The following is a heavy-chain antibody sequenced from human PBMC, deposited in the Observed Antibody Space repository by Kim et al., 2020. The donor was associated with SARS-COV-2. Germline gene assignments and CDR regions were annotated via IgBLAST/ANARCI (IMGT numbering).Heavy chain of an antibody. CDR3: VRVGVKYGDYRFDY. V-gene: IGHV3-72*01. CDR1: GFTFSDHY. J-gene: IGHJ4*02. CDR2: IRNKANSYTT. D-gene: IGHD4-17*01. Sequence: GGSLRLSCAASGFTFSDHYMDWVRQAPGKGLEWVGHIRNKANSYTTEYAASVRGRFTISRDDSKNSLYLQMNSLKTEDTAVYYCVRVGVKYGDYRFDYWGQGTLVTVSS.